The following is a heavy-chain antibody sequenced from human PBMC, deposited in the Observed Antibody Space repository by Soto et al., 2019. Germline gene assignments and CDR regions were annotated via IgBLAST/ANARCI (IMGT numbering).Heavy chain of an antibody. CDR1: GGSISSSSYY. D-gene: IGHD3-9*01. CDR2: IYYSGST. Sequence: SETLSLTCTVSGGSISSSSYYWGWIRQPPGKGLEWIGSIYYSGSTYYNPSLKSRVTISVDRSKNQFSLKLSSVTAADTAVYYCARGTYDILTGYYFDYWGQGTLVPVSS. CDR3: ARGTYDILTGYYFDY. V-gene: IGHV4-39*07. J-gene: IGHJ4*02.